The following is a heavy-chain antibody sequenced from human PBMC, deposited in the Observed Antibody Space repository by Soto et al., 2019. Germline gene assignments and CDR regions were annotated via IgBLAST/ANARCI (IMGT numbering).Heavy chain of an antibody. J-gene: IGHJ4*02. D-gene: IGHD6-19*01. V-gene: IGHV3-11*01. CDR2: ISDSGNTV. CDR3: ARDRYSTGWHPFDY. CDR1: GFTFSDYY. Sequence: GGSLRLSCAASGFTFSDYYMSWIRQAPGKGLEWISYISDSGNTVYYADSVKGRFTISRDNAKNSLYLQMNSLRAEDTAVYYCARDRYSTGWHPFDYWGQGTPVTVSS.